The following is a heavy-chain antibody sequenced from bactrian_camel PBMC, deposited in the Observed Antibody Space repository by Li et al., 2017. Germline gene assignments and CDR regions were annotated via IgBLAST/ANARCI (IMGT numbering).Heavy chain of an antibody. Sequence: LVESGGGSVQAGGSLRLSCSASGYASRSSCMGWSCQAPGKKREGVAVIYSGGADYYSDSVKGRFTISHDSAENTMYLQMNDLKPEDTAMYYCAAVRKGSWCFGGWGQGTQVTVS. D-gene: IGHD6*01. CDR1: GYASRSSC. CDR3: AAVRKGSWCFGG. V-gene: IGHV3S53*01. J-gene: IGHJ6*01. CDR2: IYSGGAD.